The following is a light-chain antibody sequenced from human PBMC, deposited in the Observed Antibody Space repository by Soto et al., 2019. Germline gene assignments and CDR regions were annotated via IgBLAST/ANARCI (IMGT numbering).Light chain of an antibody. Sequence: EIVLTQSPATLSSFPGDRVTLSCRASQYINTRLAWYQHRPGQAPRLLIYQTSIRAAGIPARFSGCGSGTDFTLTISSLEPEDFAIYYCQQHSNLFGPGTKVDIK. J-gene: IGKJ3*01. CDR1: QYINTR. V-gene: IGKV3-11*01. CDR2: QTS. CDR3: QQHSNL.